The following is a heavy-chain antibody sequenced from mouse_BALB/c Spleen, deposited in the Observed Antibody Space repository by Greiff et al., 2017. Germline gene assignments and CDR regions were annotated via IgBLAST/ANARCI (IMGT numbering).Heavy chain of an antibody. CDR1: GYSFTSYW. Sequence: EVQLQQSGTVLARPGASVKMSCKASGYSFTSYWMHWVKQRPGQGLEWIGAIYPGNSDTSYNQKFKGKAKLTAVTSASTAYMELSSLTNEDSAVYYCTRELGRTDYWGQGTTLTVSS. CDR2: IYPGNSDT. J-gene: IGHJ2*01. CDR3: TRELGRTDY. V-gene: IGHV1-5*01. D-gene: IGHD4-1*01.